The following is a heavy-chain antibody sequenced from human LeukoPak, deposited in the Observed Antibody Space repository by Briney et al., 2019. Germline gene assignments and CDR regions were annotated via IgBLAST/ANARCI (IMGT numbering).Heavy chain of an antibody. CDR3: ARSYYDSSGYHDY. CDR2: IWYDGSNK. D-gene: IGHD3-22*01. CDR1: GFTFSSYG. J-gene: IGHJ4*02. Sequence: GGSLRLSCAASGFTFSSYGMHWVRQAPGKGLEWVAVIWYDGSNKYYADPVKGRFTISRDNSKNTLYLQMNSLRAEDTAVYYCARSYYDSSGYHDYWGQGTLVTVSS. V-gene: IGHV3-33*01.